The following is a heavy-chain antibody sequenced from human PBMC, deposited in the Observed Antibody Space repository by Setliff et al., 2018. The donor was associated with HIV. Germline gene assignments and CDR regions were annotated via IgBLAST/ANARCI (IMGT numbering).Heavy chain of an antibody. CDR2: IYTSGST. CDR1: GVSISSGSYY. Sequence: SQTLSLTCTVSGVSISSGSYYWSWIRQSAGKGLEWIGRIYTSGSTNYNPSLQSRITISVDTSKNQFSLKLKSVTAADTAVYYCALTGHRLLRGYMDVWGKGTTVTVSS. D-gene: IGHD2-15*01. J-gene: IGHJ6*03. CDR3: ALTGHRLLRGYMDV. V-gene: IGHV4-61*02.